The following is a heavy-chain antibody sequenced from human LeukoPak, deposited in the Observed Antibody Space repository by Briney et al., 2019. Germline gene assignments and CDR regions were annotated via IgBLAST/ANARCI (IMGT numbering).Heavy chain of an antibody. V-gene: IGHV1-2*02. J-gene: IGHJ4*02. CDR3: AREMGVLPTAIPTVDS. CDR1: GYTFTGHF. CDR2: TEPKGGGT. Sequence: SSVKVSCKASGYTFTGHFMHWVRQAPGQGREWMGWTEPKGGGTHSGHKFQGKVTMTRDTSMSTAYMELSRVKADDTAVYYCAREMGVLPTAIPTVDSWGQGTLVTVSS. D-gene: IGHD2-2*02.